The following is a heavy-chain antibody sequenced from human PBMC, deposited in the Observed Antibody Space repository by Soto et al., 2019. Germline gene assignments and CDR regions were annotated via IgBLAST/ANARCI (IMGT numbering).Heavy chain of an antibody. D-gene: IGHD2-21*02. V-gene: IGHV4-4*02. J-gene: IGHJ4*02. CDR2: IYHSGST. CDR1: GGSISSSNW. Sequence: SETLSLTCAVSGGSISSSNWWRWVRQPPGKGLEWIGEIYHSGSTNYNPSLKSRVTISVDKSKNQFSLKLSSVAAADTAVYYCARDGYCGGDCYFDYWGQGTLVTVSS. CDR3: ARDGYCGGDCYFDY.